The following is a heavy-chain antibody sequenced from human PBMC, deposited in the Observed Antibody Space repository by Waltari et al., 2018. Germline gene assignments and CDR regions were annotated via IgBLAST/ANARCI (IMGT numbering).Heavy chain of an antibody. J-gene: IGHJ4*02. CDR1: GCSISSSSYY. Sequence: QLPLQESGPGLVKPSETLSLTCTVSGCSISSSSYYWGWIRQPPGKGLEWIGSIYYNGSTYYNPSLKSRVTISVDTSKNQFSLKLSSVTAADTAVYYCAISYGSGSYQVYWGQGTLVTVSS. CDR3: AISYGSGSYQVY. CDR2: IYYNGST. D-gene: IGHD3-10*01. V-gene: IGHV4-39*07.